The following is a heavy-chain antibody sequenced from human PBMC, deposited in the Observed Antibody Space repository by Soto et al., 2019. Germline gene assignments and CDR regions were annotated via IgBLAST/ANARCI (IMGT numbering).Heavy chain of an antibody. J-gene: IGHJ4*02. Sequence: QVQLVQSGAEVKKPGASVKVSCEASGYTFTSYTIHWVRQAPGQRLECMGWIDAGNGITKYSQKFQGRVTITRDTSASTAYMELNSLRSEDTALYYCARWRGAFDYWSQGTLVTVAS. V-gene: IGHV1-3*01. CDR2: IDAGNGIT. D-gene: IGHD1-26*01. CDR3: ARWRGAFDY. CDR1: GYTFTSYT.